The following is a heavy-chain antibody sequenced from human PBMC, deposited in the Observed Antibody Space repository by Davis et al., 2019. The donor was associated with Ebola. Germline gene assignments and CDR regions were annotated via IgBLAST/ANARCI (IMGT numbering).Heavy chain of an antibody. CDR2: ICGSGGGT. CDR3: AKHQSSSCYHVADV. D-gene: IGHD6-19*01. Sequence: GESLKISCAASGFTFASAWMSWVRQAPGKGLEWVSSICGSGGGTYYADSVKGRFTISRDDSNNTLYVQMDSLRAEDTALYYCAKHQSSSCYHVADVRGQGATVTVSS. J-gene: IGHJ6*02. CDR1: GFTFASAW. V-gene: IGHV3-23*01.